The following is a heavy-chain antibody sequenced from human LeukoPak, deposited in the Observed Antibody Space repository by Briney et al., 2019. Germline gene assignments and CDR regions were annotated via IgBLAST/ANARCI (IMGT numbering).Heavy chain of an antibody. J-gene: IGHJ4*02. D-gene: IGHD6-6*01. CDR1: GYTFTGYY. V-gene: IGHV1-24*01. Sequence: PGASVNVSCKASGYTFTGYYMHWVRQAPGKGLEWMGGFDPEDGETIYAQKFQGRVTMTEGTSTDTAYMELSSLRSEDTAVYYCATAVGSSSDYWGQGTLVTVSS. CDR3: ATAVGSSSDY. CDR2: FDPEDGET.